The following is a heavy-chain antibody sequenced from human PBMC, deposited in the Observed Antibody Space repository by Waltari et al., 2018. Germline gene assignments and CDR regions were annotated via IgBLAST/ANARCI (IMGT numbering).Heavy chain of an antibody. D-gene: IGHD3-3*01. J-gene: IGHJ6*03. CDR2: IYYSGST. CDR1: GGSISSGGYY. Sequence: TVSGGSISSGGYYWSWIRQHPGKGLEWIGYIYYSGSTYYNPSLKSRVTISVDTSKNQFSLKLSSVTAADTAVYYCARARFLEWLFHYYMDVWGKGTTVTVSS. CDR3: ARARFLEWLFHYYMDV. V-gene: IGHV4-31*02.